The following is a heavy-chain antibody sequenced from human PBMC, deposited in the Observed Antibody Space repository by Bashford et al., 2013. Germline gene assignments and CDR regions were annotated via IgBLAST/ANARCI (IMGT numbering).Heavy chain of an antibody. D-gene: IGHD3-16*01. CDR3: ARRSLIPGLRWGLDV. J-gene: IGHJ6*02. Sequence: WVRQMPGKGLEWMGIIYPGDSDIRYSPSFQGQVTISADKSISTAYLQWSSLKASDTAIYYCARRSLIPGLRWGLDVWGQGTTVTVSS. CDR2: IYPGDSDI. V-gene: IGHV5-51*01.